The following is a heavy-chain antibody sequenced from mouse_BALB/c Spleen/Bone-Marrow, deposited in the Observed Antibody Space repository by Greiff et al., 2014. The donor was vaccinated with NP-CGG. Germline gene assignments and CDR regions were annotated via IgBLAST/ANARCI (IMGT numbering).Heavy chain of an antibody. Sequence: EVMLVESGGGLVKPGGFLKLSCAASGFTFSDYYMYWVRQTPEKRLEWVATISDGGSYTYYPDSVKGRFTISRDIAKNNLYLQMSSLKSEDTAMYYCARDRGVQGYAMDYWGQGTSVTVSS. CDR3: ARDRGVQGYAMDY. CDR2: ISDGGSYT. D-gene: IGHD2-14*01. CDR1: GFTFSDYY. J-gene: IGHJ4*01. V-gene: IGHV5-4*02.